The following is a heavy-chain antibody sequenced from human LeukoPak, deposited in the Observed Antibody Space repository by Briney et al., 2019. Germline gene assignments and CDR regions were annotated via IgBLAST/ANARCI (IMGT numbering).Heavy chain of an antibody. Sequence: GGALRLSCAASGFTFSSYTINWVRQAPGKGREFGSSFSRSGPYIYYADSVKGRLTISRDNTKNSLYLQMNSLRAEDTAVYYCARVSAAMTHWHFDLWGRGTLVTVSS. D-gene: IGHD2-2*01. J-gene: IGHJ2*01. CDR2: FSRSGPYI. CDR3: ARVSAAMTHWHFDL. V-gene: IGHV3-21*01. CDR1: GFTFSSYT.